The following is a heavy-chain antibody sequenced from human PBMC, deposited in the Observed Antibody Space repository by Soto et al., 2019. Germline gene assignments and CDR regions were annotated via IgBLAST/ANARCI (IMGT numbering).Heavy chain of an antibody. CDR2: IKSKTDGGTT. V-gene: IGHV3-15*07. CDR3: TTDLTMIVPDDYYYYGMDG. CDR1: GFTFSNAW. Sequence: PGGSLRLSCAASGFTFSNAWMNWVRQAPGKGLEWVGRIKSKTDGGTTDYAAPVKGRFTISRDDSKNTLYLQMNSLKTEDTAVYYCTTDLTMIVPDDYYYYGMDGWGQGTTVTVSS. D-gene: IGHD3-22*01. J-gene: IGHJ6*02.